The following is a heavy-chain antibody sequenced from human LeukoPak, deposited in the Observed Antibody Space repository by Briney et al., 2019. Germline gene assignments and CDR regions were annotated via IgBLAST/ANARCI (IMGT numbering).Heavy chain of an antibody. D-gene: IGHD3-22*01. CDR2: INSDGSNR. CDR3: XXXLYRIVVVPHYFDY. V-gene: IGHV3-74*03. Sequence: GGSLRLSCAASGLTFSSFWMHWVRQVPGKGLVWVSRINSDGSNRKYADSVKGRFTISRDNAKNSLYLQMNRLRAEDTAVYYXXXXLYRIVVVPHYFDYWGQGTLVTVSS. J-gene: IGHJ4*02. CDR1: GLTFSSFW.